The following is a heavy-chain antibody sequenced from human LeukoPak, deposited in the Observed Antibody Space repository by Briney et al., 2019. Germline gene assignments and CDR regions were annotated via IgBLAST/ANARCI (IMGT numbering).Heavy chain of an antibody. D-gene: IGHD2-15*01. CDR2: ISGGGSSI. CDR1: GFTFSTYE. J-gene: IGHJ4*01. CDR3: VRQISRYCSGGTCYSGWEFYFDS. Sequence: PGGSLRLSCVASGFTFSTYEMNWVRQAPGKGLEWVSYISGGGSSIHYADSVKGRFTISRDNAKNSLYLQMNSLRAEDTAVYHCVRQISRYCSGGTCYSGWEFYFDSWGQGTPVTVSS. V-gene: IGHV3-48*03.